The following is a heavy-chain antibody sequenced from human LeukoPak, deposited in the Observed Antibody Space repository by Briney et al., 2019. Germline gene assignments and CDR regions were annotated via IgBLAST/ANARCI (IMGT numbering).Heavy chain of an antibody. Sequence: SETLSLTCSVSGDSISSGYYWGWIRQPPGKGLEWIGEINHSGSTNYNPSLKSRVTISVDTSKNQFSLKLSSVTAADTAVYYCARRSAKKGYSSGWSKATYFDYWGQGTLVTVSS. CDR1: GDSISSGYY. J-gene: IGHJ4*02. CDR2: INHSGST. CDR3: ARRSAKKGYSSGWSKATYFDY. V-gene: IGHV4-38-2*02. D-gene: IGHD6-19*01.